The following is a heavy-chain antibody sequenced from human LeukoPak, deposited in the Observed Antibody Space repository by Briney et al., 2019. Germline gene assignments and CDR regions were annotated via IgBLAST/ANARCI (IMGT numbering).Heavy chain of an antibody. V-gene: IGHV5-51*01. D-gene: IGHD2-15*01. CDR3: ARRSKGSYPRFDP. CDR2: IYPGDSDT. Sequence: GESLKISCKASGYSFTNYWIGWVRQMPGKGLEWMGIIYPGDSDTKYSPSFQGQVTISADTSITTAYLQWSSLKASDTAKYYCARRSKGSYPRFDPWGQGTLVTVSS. J-gene: IGHJ5*02. CDR1: GYSFTNYW.